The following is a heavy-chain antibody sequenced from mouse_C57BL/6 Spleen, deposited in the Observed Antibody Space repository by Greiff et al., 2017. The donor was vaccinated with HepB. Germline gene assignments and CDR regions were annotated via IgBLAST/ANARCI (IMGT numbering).Heavy chain of an antibody. J-gene: IGHJ2*01. Sequence: EVQLQQSGPELVKPGASVKISCKASGYTFTDYYMNWVKQSHGKSLEWIGDINPNNGGTSYNQKFKGKATLTVDKSSSTAYMELRSLTSEDSAVYYCARARGDYYGSSYYFDYWGQGTTRTVSS. D-gene: IGHD1-1*01. V-gene: IGHV1-26*01. CDR1: GYTFTDYY. CDR3: ARARGDYYGSSYYFDY. CDR2: INPNNGGT.